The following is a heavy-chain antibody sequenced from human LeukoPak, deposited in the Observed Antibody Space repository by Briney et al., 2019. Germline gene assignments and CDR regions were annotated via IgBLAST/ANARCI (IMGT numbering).Heavy chain of an antibody. CDR1: GGTFSSYA. CDR2: IIPIFGIA. V-gene: IGHV1-69*04. Sequence: ASVKVSCKASGGTFSSYAISWVRQASGQGLEWMGRIIPIFGIANYAQKFQGRVTITADKSTSTAYMELSSLRSEDTAVYYCASGGGYYYDSSGYWFDYWGQGTLVTVSS. CDR3: ASGGGYYYDSSGYWFDY. D-gene: IGHD3-22*01. J-gene: IGHJ4*02.